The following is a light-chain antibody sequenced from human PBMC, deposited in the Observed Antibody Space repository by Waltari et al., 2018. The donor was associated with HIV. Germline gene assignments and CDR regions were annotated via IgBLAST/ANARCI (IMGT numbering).Light chain of an antibody. J-gene: IGLJ2*01. Sequence: SYVLTQPPSVSVAPGQTARIPCGGANIGMKSAHWYLQKPGQAPVPVVHDDSDRPSGIPERFSGSNSGNTATLTISTVEAGDEADYYCQVWDSTSDHCVFGGGTKLTVL. CDR2: DDS. CDR3: QVWDSTSDHCV. V-gene: IGLV3-21*02. CDR1: NIGMKS.